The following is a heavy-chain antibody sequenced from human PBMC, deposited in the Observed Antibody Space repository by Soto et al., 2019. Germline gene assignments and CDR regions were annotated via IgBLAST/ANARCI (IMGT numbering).Heavy chain of an antibody. CDR1: GGSFSGYY. CDR3: ARGCSGGSCTRVHYYYYGMDV. Sequence: SETLSLTCAVYGGSFSGYYWSWIRQPPGKGLEWIGEINHSGSTNYNPSLKSRVTISVDTSKNQFSLKLSSVTAADTAVYYCARGCSGGSCTRVHYYYYGMDVWGQGTTVTV. V-gene: IGHV4-34*01. J-gene: IGHJ6*02. D-gene: IGHD2-15*01. CDR2: INHSGST.